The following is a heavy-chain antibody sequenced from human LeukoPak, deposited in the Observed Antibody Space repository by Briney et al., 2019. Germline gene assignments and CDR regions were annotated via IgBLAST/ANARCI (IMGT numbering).Heavy chain of an antibody. D-gene: IGHD3-22*01. J-gene: IGHJ4*02. CDR3: ARDVSSGYLGFDY. Sequence: GGSLRLSCAASGFTFSTYGMQWVRQAPGKGLEWVAVLGNDGREKLYGDSVKGRFTISRDNSKNALYLQMNSLRAEDTAVYYCARDVSSGYLGFDYWGQGTLVTVSS. CDR2: LGNDGREK. CDR1: GFTFSTYG. V-gene: IGHV3-33*01.